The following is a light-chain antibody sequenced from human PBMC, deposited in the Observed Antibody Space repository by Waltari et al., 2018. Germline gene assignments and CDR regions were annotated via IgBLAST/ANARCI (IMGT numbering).Light chain of an antibody. Sequence: QSVLTQPPSVSGAPGQRVTISCTGSSSNIGAGYDVHWYQQLPGTAPKLLIYGKNKRPSGVPDRCSGSKSGTSASLAITGLQAEDEADYYCQSYDSSLSGVVFGGGTKLTVL. V-gene: IGLV1-40*01. CDR2: GKN. CDR3: QSYDSSLSGVV. J-gene: IGLJ2*01. CDR1: SSNIGAGYD.